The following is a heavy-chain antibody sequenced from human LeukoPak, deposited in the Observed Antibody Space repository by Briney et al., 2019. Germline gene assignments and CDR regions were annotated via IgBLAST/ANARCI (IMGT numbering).Heavy chain of an antibody. CDR3: AKDKSLAGPWYSSSWYYFDY. CDR1: GFTFDDYA. CDR2: ISWNSGSI. V-gene: IGHV3-9*01. Sequence: PGGSLRLSCAASGFTFDDYAMHWVRQAPGKGLEWVSGISWNSGSIGYADSVKGRFTISRDNAKNSLYLQMNSLRAEDTALYYCAKDKSLAGPWYSSSWYYFDYWGQGTLVTVSS. D-gene: IGHD6-13*01. J-gene: IGHJ4*02.